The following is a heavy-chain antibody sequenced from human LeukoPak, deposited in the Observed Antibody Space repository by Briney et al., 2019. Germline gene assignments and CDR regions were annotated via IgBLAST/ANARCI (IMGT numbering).Heavy chain of an antibody. CDR2: MSSGSMYI. Sequence: GGSLRLSCTASGFSFSTYAMTWVREAPGKGLEWISYMSSGSMYIYYADSVRGRFTISRDNTKNSLYLLMNNLRAEDTAIYYCARDRPTGASRVFVVQWGQGTPVTVSS. CDR3: ARDRPTGASRVFVVQ. J-gene: IGHJ4*02. CDR1: GFSFSTYA. D-gene: IGHD2-15*01. V-gene: IGHV3-21*06.